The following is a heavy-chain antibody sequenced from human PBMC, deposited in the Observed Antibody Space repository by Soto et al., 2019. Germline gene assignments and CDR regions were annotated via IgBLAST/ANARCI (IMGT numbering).Heavy chain of an antibody. CDR2: IYSDGSIT. V-gene: IGHV3-74*01. Sequence: GGSLRLSCAASGFTFSNSWMHWVRQAPGKGLVWVSHIYSDGSITAYADSVKGRFTISRDNAKNTLYLQMNSLRVEDTAVYYCATDGSYAQHVWGQETTVTVSS. D-gene: IGHD2-2*01. CDR1: GFTFSNSW. CDR3: ATDGSYAQHV. J-gene: IGHJ6*02.